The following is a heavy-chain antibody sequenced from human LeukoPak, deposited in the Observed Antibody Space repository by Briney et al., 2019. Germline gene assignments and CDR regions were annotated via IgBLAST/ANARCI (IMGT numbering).Heavy chain of an antibody. D-gene: IGHD4-17*01. V-gene: IGHV1-18*01. CDR3: AKAWDCGDRGEIDY. CDR2: VSPYNGDT. Sequence: ASVKVSCKASGYTFINYAIHWVRQAPGQGLEWMGWVSPYNGDTKYAQNHQGRVTMTTDTSTTTAHMELWSLTSDDTAVYHCAKAWDCGDRGEIDYWGQGTLVTVSS. J-gene: IGHJ4*02. CDR1: GYTFINYA.